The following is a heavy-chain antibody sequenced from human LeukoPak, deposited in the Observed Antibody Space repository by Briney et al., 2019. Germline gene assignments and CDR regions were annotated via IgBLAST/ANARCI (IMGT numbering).Heavy chain of an antibody. D-gene: IGHD4-23*01. Sequence: ASVKVSCKVSGYTLTELSMHWVRQAPGKGLEWMGGFDPEDGETIYAQKFQGRVTMTRNTSISTAYMELSSLRSEDTAVYYCARAPDYGGNSEVHYWGQGTLVTVSS. J-gene: IGHJ4*02. V-gene: IGHV1-24*01. CDR2: FDPEDGET. CDR1: GYTLTELS. CDR3: ARAPDYGGNSEVHY.